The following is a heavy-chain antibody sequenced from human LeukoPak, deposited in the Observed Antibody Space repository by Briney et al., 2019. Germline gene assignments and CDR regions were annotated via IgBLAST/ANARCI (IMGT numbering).Heavy chain of an antibody. Sequence: GGSLRLSCAASGFTFSSYGMHWVRQAPGKGLEWVAFIRYDGSNKYYADSVKGRFTISRDNSKNTLYLQMNSLRAEDTAVYYCAFTYYYDSSGYTAGYYFDYWGQGTLVTVSS. CDR3: AFTYYYDSSGYTAGYYFDY. V-gene: IGHV3-30*02. D-gene: IGHD3-22*01. J-gene: IGHJ4*02. CDR1: GFTFSSYG. CDR2: IRYDGSNK.